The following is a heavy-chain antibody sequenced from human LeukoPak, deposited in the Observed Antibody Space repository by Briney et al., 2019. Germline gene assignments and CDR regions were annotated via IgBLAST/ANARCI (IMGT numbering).Heavy chain of an antibody. Sequence: KPSETLSPTCTVSGGSISTYYWSWVRQLPGKGLEWIGYIYYSGGTNYNPTLKSRVTISVDMSKNQFSLKLSLVTAEDTAVYYCARGNSGYWGQGTLVTVSS. CDR1: GGSISTYY. CDR3: ARGNSGY. J-gene: IGHJ4*02. CDR2: IYYSGGT. V-gene: IGHV4-59*01. D-gene: IGHD1-26*01.